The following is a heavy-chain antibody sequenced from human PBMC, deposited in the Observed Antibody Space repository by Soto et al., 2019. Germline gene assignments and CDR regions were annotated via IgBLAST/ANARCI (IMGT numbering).Heavy chain of an antibody. V-gene: IGHV1-18*01. CDR2: ITPYIGDT. CDR1: GYTFSSYA. J-gene: IGHJ4*02. Sequence: ASVKVSCKASGYTFSSYAISWVRQAPGQGLEWMGWITPYIGDTNYAQKFQGRVTMTTDTSTSTVYLGLRSLRSDDTAVYYCARGRISSSSVFDYWGQGTLVTVSS. CDR3: ARGRISSSSVFDY. D-gene: IGHD6-6*01.